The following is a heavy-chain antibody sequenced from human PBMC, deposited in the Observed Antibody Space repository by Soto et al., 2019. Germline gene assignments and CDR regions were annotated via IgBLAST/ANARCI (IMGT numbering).Heavy chain of an antibody. CDR2: IIPIFGTA. CDR3: ATKGYSYGYGYYYYGMDV. D-gene: IGHD5-18*01. Sequence: QVQLVQSGAEVKKPGSSVKVSCKASGGTFSSYAISWVRQAPGQGLEWMGGIIPIFGTANYAQKFQGRVTITADESTSTAYMELSSLRSEDTAVYYCATKGYSYGYGYYYYGMDVWGQGTTVTVSS. J-gene: IGHJ6*02. V-gene: IGHV1-69*12. CDR1: GGTFSSYA.